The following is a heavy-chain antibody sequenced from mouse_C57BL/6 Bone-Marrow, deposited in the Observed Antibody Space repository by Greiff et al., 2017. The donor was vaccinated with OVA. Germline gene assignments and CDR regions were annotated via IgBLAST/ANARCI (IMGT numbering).Heavy chain of an antibody. J-gene: IGHJ3*01. CDR2: INPSTGGT. CDR3: ARRSGAWFAY. V-gene: IGHV1-42*01. Sequence: EVQVVESGPELVKPGASVKISCKASGYSFTGYYMNWVKQSPEKSLEWIGEINPSTGGTTYNQKFKAKATLTVDKSSSTAYMQLKSLTSEDSAVYYCARRSGAWFAYWGQGTLVTVSA. CDR1: GYSFTGYY.